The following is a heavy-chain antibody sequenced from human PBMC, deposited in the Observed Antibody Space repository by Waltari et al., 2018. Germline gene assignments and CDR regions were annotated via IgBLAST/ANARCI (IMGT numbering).Heavy chain of an antibody. V-gene: IGHV4-34*01. CDR3: ARVLGYPVDGYFDL. CDR2: INHGVKT. Sequence: VRLDQWGTELVEPWETLSLPCAVYEGSFSAFFWSWVRQAPGKGLEWIGEINHGVKTDYNPSLKSRLFMSVDPSKNQFSLKLSSVTAADTAVYYCARVLGYPVDGYFDLWGRGTLVTVSS. J-gene: IGHJ2*01. CDR1: EGSFSAFF. D-gene: IGHD3-16*01.